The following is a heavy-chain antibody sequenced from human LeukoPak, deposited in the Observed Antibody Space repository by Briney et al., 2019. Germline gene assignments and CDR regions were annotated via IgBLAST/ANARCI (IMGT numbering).Heavy chain of an antibody. Sequence: SETLSLTCTVSGGSISSSSYYWGWIRQPPGKGLEWIGSIYYSGSTYYNPSLKSRVTISVDTSKNQFSLKLSSVTAADTAVYYCASGTYYCDSSGSRHAFDIWGQGTMVTVSS. CDR1: GGSISSSSYY. D-gene: IGHD3-22*01. J-gene: IGHJ3*02. CDR3: ASGTYYCDSSGSRHAFDI. CDR2: IYYSGST. V-gene: IGHV4-39*07.